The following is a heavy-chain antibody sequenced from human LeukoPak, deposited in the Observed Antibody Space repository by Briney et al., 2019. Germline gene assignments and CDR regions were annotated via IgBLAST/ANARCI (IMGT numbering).Heavy chain of an antibody. D-gene: IGHD2-21*01. Sequence: PGGSLRLSCAASGFTFSSHSMNWVRQAPGKGLEWVSSISSSSSYIYYADSVKGRFTISRDNAKNSLYLQMNSLRAEDTAVYYCARSPTPYCGGDCYPPDDAFDIWGQGTMVTVSS. J-gene: IGHJ3*02. CDR3: ARSPTPYCGGDCYPPDDAFDI. CDR1: GFTFSSHS. V-gene: IGHV3-21*01. CDR2: ISSSSSYI.